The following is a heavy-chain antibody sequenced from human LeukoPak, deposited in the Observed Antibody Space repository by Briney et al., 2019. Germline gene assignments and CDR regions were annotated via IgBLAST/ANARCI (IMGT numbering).Heavy chain of an antibody. V-gene: IGHV3-48*03. CDR2: ISSSGSTI. CDR1: GFTFSSYE. Sequence: GGSLRLSCAASGFTFSSYEMNWVRQAPGKGLEWVSYISSSGSTIYYADSVKGRFTISRDNAKNSLHLQMNSLRAEDTAVYYCARAPGRAEYYFDYWGQGTLVTVSS. CDR3: ARAPGRAEYYFDY. J-gene: IGHJ4*02. D-gene: IGHD1-26*01.